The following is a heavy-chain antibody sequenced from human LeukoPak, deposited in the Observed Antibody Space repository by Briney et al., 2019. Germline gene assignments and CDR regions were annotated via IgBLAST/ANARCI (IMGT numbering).Heavy chain of an antibody. D-gene: IGHD2-15*01. CDR3: TADFSGTDDAFDV. J-gene: IGHJ3*01. CDR2: IKTKTHGGPT. Sequence: GGSLRLSCAASGFDSSNAYMSWVRRAPGKGLEWVGRIKTKTHGGPTDYPAPVKGRFAISSDDSKHILYLQMDSLKTEDTGVYYCTADFSGTDDAFDVWGQGTMVTVSS. CDR1: GFDSSNAY. V-gene: IGHV3-15*01.